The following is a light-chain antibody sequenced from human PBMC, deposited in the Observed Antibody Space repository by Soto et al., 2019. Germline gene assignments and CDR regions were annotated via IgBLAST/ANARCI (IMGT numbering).Light chain of an antibody. Sequence: EIVLTQSPGTLSLSPGERATLSCRASQSVSSSYLAWYQQKPGQAPRLLIYGASSRATGIPDRFSGSGSGTDFILSISRLEPEDFAVYYGQQYGSSITFGQGTRREI. J-gene: IGKJ5*01. V-gene: IGKV3-20*01. CDR3: QQYGSSIT. CDR1: QSVSSSY. CDR2: GAS.